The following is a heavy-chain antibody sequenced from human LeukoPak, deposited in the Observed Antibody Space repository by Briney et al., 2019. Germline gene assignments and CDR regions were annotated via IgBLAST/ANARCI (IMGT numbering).Heavy chain of an antibody. J-gene: IGHJ5*02. CDR3: AXDLXVGDYLWXDX. CDR1: GYTLTELS. CDR2: FDPEDGET. V-gene: IGHV1-24*01. Sequence: ASVKVSCKVSGYTLTELSMHWVRQAPGKGLEWMGGFDPEDGETIYAQKFQGRVTMTEDTSTDTAYMELSSLRYEETAVYYCAXDLXVGDYLWXDXWGQGTXXXVSS. D-gene: IGHD4-17*01.